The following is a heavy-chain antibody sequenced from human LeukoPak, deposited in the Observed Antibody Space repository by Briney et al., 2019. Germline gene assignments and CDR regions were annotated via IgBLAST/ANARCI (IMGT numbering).Heavy chain of an antibody. Sequence: KPSETLSLTCIVSGDFISTCSDYWGWIRQPPGKGLEWIGSIYYTGSTHYKPSLRGRVTISVDTTNNQFSLRLSSVTAADTAMYYCARHRDFHDSSGYLPAFDVWGQGRLINVSS. J-gene: IGHJ3*01. V-gene: IGHV4-39*01. CDR3: ARHRDFHDSSGYLPAFDV. CDR2: IYYTGST. CDR1: GDFISTCSDY. D-gene: IGHD3-22*01.